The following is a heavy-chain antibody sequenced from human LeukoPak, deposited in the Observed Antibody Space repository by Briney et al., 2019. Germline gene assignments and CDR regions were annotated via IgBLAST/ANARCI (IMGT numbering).Heavy chain of an antibody. Sequence: GGSLRLSCAASGFTFDDYAMHWVRQAPGKGLEWVSGISWDSGSIGYADSVKGRFTISRDNAKNSLYLQMNSLRAEDMALYYCAKDFCSLSSGGSCDDAFDIWGQGTMVTVSS. D-gene: IGHD2-15*01. V-gene: IGHV3-9*03. CDR1: GFTFDDYA. CDR3: AKDFCSLSSGGSCDDAFDI. CDR2: ISWDSGSI. J-gene: IGHJ3*02.